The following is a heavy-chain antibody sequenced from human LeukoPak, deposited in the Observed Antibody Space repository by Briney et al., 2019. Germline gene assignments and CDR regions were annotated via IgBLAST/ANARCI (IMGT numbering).Heavy chain of an antibody. CDR3: ARGRGSGWQYYFDY. CDR2: INHSGST. V-gene: IGHV4-34*01. J-gene: IGHJ4*02. D-gene: IGHD6-19*01. Sequence: PSETLSLTCAAYGGSFSGYYWSWIRQPPGKGLEWIGEINHSGSTNYNPSLKSRVTISVDTSKNQFSLKLSSVTAADTAVYYCARGRGSGWQYYFDYWGQGTLVTVSS. CDR1: GGSFSGYY.